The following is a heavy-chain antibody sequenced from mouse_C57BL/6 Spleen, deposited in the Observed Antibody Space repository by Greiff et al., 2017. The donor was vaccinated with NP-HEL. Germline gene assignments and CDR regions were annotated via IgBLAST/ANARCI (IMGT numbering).Heavy chain of an antibody. Sequence: VQLQQPGAELVKPGASVKLSCKASGYTFTSYWMHWVKQRPGQGLEWIGMIHPNSGSTNYNEKFKSKATLTVDKSSSTAYMQLSSLTSEDSAVYYCARNYGREEGFAYWGQGTLVTVSA. V-gene: IGHV1-64*01. D-gene: IGHD1-1*01. J-gene: IGHJ3*01. CDR3: ARNYGREEGFAY. CDR2: IHPNSGST. CDR1: GYTFTSYW.